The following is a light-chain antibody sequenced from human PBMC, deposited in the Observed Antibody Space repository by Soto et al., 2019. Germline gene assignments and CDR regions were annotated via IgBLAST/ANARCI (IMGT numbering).Light chain of an antibody. CDR1: SSDVGSYNL. Sequence: QSALTQPASVSGSPGQSITISCTGTSSDVGSYNLVSWYQQHPGKAPKLMISEVSKRPSGVSNRFSGSKSGSTASLTISGLQAEDEADYYCCSYAGRSTFYVFGTGTKITVL. CDR2: EVS. J-gene: IGLJ1*01. V-gene: IGLV2-23*02. CDR3: CSYAGRSTFYV.